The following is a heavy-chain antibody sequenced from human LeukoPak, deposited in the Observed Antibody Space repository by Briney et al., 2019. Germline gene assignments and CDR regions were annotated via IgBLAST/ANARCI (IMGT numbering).Heavy chain of an antibody. D-gene: IGHD2-15*01. J-gene: IGHJ1*01. CDR2: ISGDGGST. CDR3: AKDTYCSGGSCYDPVYFQH. V-gene: IGHV3-43*02. Sequence: GGSLRLSCAASGFIFTNYAMSWVRQAPGKGLEWVSLISGDGGSTYYADSVKGRFTISRDNSKNSLYLQMNSLRTEDTALYYCAKDTYCSGGSCYDPVYFQHWGQGTLVTVSS. CDR1: GFIFTNYA.